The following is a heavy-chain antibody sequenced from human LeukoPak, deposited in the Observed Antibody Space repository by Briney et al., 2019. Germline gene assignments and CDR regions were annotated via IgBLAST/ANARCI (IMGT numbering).Heavy chain of an antibody. J-gene: IGHJ6*02. Sequence: GGSLGFSCAASGFTFSSFGMHWVRQAPGQGLEWVALISFDGSNKYYADSVKGRFTISRDNSKNTLYLQMNSLRAEDTAVYYCAKDLYQLYYYYYGMDVWGQGTTVTVSS. V-gene: IGHV3-30*18. CDR3: AKDLYQLYYYYYGMDV. D-gene: IGHD6-6*01. CDR1: GFTFSSFG. CDR2: ISFDGSNK.